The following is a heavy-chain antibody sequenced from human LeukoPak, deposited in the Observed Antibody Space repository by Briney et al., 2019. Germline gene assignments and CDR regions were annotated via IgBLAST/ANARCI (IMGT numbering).Heavy chain of an antibody. Sequence: PGGSLRLSCAASGFTFSNSAMNWVRQAPGKGLEWVSSINNVASHIYYADSVKGRFTISRDNAKNSVSLQMNNLRAEVTAVYYCARDPTYYLRYGYFDSWGQGILVTVSS. J-gene: IGHJ4*02. CDR2: INNVASHI. D-gene: IGHD1-26*01. CDR1: GFTFSNSA. CDR3: ARDPTYYLRYGYFDS. V-gene: IGHV3-21*01.